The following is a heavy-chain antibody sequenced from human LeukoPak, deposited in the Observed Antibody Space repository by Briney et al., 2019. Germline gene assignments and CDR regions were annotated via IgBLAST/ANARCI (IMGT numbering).Heavy chain of an antibody. J-gene: IGHJ4*02. CDR1: GFTFTSYA. CDR3: AKVKWNLIGYFEY. V-gene: IGHV3-23*01. D-gene: IGHD1-20*01. CDR2: LTGDGNT. Sequence: GGSLRLSCAASGFTFTSYAMSWVRQAPGKGLEWVSVLTGDGNTYYADSVKGRFTNSRDDSKNTLFLQMNSLRAEDTAVYFCAKVKWNLIGYFEYGAQGPLVTFS.